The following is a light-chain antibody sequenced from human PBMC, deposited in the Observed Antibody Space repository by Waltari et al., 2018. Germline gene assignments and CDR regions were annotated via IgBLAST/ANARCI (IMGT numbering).Light chain of an antibody. V-gene: IGKV1-39*01. CDR2: AAS. CDR1: QRISSY. CDR3: QQSYSQTRT. J-gene: IGKJ1*01. Sequence: DIQMTQSPSSLSASVGDRVTITCRASQRISSYLSWYQQKPGRAPKLLIYAASRLESGVPSRFSGSGSGRDFTLIISSLQPEDFATYSCQQSYSQTRTFGQGTKVEI.